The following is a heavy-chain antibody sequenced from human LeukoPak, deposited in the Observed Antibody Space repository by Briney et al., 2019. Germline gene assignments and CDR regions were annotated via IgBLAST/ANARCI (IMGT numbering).Heavy chain of an antibody. CDR3: ARHRRDYYGSGRMYYFDY. D-gene: IGHD3-10*01. CDR2: IYYTGNT. J-gene: IGHJ4*02. V-gene: IGHV4-39*01. CDR1: GGSISSGSYY. Sequence: SETLSLTCTVSGGSISSGSYYWSWIRQPPGKGLEWIGNIYYTGNTYYNSSLKSRVTISLDTSKNQFSLKLSSVTAADTAVYYCARHRRDYYGSGRMYYFDYWGQGTLVTVSS.